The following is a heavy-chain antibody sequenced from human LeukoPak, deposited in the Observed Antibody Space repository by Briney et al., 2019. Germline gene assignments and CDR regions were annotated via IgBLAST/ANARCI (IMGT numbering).Heavy chain of an antibody. CDR3: TRALFGGNFGY. V-gene: IGHV3-49*04. CDR1: GFTFGDYA. CDR2: IRSKAYGGTT. J-gene: IGHJ4*02. Sequence: PGGSLRLSCTASGFTFGDYAMSWVRQAPGKGLEWVGFIRSKAYGGTTEYAASVKGRFTISRDDSKSIAYLQMNSLKTEDTAVYYCTRALFGGNFGYWGQGTLVTVSS. D-gene: IGHD3-10*02.